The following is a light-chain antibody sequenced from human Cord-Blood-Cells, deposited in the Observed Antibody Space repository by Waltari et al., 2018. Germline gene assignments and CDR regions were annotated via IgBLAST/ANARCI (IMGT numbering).Light chain of an antibody. Sequence: SYKLPQPPSVSVSPGQTASITCSGVKLGEKYACWYQQKPGQSPVLVIYQDSKRPSGIPERFSGSNSGNTATLTISGTQAMDEADYYCQAWDSSTYVFGTGTKVTVL. CDR3: QAWDSSTYV. J-gene: IGLJ1*01. CDR2: QDS. CDR1: KLGEKY. V-gene: IGLV3-1*01.